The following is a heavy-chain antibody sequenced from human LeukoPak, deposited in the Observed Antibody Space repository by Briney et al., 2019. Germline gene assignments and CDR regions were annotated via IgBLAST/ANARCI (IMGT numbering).Heavy chain of an antibody. D-gene: IGHD5-12*01. CDR1: GYTFISYD. Sequence: GAAVKVSCKASGYTFISYDISWVRQAPGQGLEWVGWISAHSGKTNYAHKVQGRVTMTTDTSTSTAYMELRSLTSDDTAIYYCARGGASSGYDYWGQETLVTVSS. CDR2: ISAHSGKT. CDR3: ARGGASSGYDY. J-gene: IGHJ4*02. V-gene: IGHV1-18*01.